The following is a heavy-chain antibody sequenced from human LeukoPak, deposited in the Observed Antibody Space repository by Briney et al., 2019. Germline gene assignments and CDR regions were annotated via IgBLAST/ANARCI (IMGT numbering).Heavy chain of an antibody. Sequence: GGSLRLSCAASGFTFSSYAMHWVRQAPGKGLEYVSAISSNGGSTYYANSVKGRFTISRDNSKNTLYLQMGSLRAEDMAVYYCARGGYSRRAWQQLVSSHYYMDVWGKGTTVTVSS. CDR3: ARGGYSRRAWQQLVSSHYYMDV. CDR2: ISSNGGST. CDR1: GFTFSSYA. J-gene: IGHJ6*03. V-gene: IGHV3-64*01. D-gene: IGHD6-13*01.